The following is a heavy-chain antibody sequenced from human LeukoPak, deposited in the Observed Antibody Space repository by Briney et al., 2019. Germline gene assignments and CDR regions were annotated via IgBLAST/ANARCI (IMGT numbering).Heavy chain of an antibody. V-gene: IGHV3-21*01. CDR2: ISSSSSYI. J-gene: IGHJ4*02. D-gene: IGHD3-22*01. Sequence: GXSLRLSCAASGFTLSSYWMHWVRQAPGKGLEWVSSISSSSSYIYYADSVKGRFTISRDNAKNSLYLQMNSLRAEDTAVYYCASLDPNYYDSSGYYPFDYWGQGTLVTVSS. CDR1: GFTLSSYW. CDR3: ASLDPNYYDSSGYYPFDY.